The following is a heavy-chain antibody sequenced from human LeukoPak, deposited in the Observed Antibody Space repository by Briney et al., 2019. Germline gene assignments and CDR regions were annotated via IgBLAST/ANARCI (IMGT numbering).Heavy chain of an antibody. Sequence: GRSLRLSCAASGFTFDDYAMHWVRHAPGKGLEWVSGISWNSGSIGYADSVKGRFTISRDNAKNSLYLQMNSLRAEDTALYYCAKDMDGSSWSGFDYWGQGTLVTVSS. CDR2: ISWNSGSI. V-gene: IGHV3-9*01. J-gene: IGHJ4*02. CDR3: AKDMDGSSWSGFDY. D-gene: IGHD6-13*01. CDR1: GFTFDDYA.